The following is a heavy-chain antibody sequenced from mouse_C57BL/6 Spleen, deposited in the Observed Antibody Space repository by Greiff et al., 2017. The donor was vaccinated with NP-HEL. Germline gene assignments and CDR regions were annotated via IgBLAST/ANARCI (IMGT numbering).Heavy chain of an antibody. CDR2: ISSGGSYT. J-gene: IGHJ1*03. Sequence: DVMLVESGGDLVKPGGSLKLSCAASGFTFSSYGMSWVRQTPDKRLEWVATISSGGSYTYYPDSVKGRFTISRDNAKNTLYLQMSSLKSEDTAMYYCARIRDFDVWGTGTTVTVSS. D-gene: IGHD3-2*02. CDR1: GFTFSSYG. CDR3: ARIRDFDV. V-gene: IGHV5-6*02.